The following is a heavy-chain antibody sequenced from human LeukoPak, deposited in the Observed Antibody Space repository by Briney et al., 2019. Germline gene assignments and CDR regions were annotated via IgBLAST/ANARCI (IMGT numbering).Heavy chain of an antibody. CDR3: ARVGDHFHWYLDL. V-gene: IGHV3-53*01. CDR1: GFSVSNNY. Sequence: GGSVRLSCAVSGFSVSNNYMSWVRQAPGKGLEWVSVIYSGDSRYYADSVKGRFTISRDNSKNTLYLQMDSLRAEDTAVYYCARVGDHFHWYLDLWGRGTLVTVSS. J-gene: IGHJ2*01. CDR2: IYSGDSR. D-gene: IGHD3-3*02.